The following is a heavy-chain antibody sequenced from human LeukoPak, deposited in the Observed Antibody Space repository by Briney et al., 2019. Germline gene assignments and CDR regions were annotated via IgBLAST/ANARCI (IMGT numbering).Heavy chain of an antibody. J-gene: IGHJ3*02. Sequence: GRSPRLSCAASGFTFSSYAMSWVRQAPGKGLEWVSTISGSGGSTYYADSVKGRFTISRDNSKNTLYLQMNSLRAEDTAVYYCAKENFYDSSGYWPGAFDIWGQGTMVTVSS. V-gene: IGHV3-23*01. D-gene: IGHD3-22*01. CDR3: AKENFYDSSGYWPGAFDI. CDR1: GFTFSSYA. CDR2: ISGSGGST.